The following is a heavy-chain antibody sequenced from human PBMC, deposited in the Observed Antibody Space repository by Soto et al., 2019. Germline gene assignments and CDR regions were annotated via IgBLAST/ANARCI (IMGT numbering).Heavy chain of an antibody. D-gene: IGHD3-22*01. V-gene: IGHV4-30-4*01. CDR3: AREACRWNYYDSSGYYCPLDY. J-gene: IGHJ4*02. CDR1: GGSISSGDYY. Sequence: SETLSLTCTVSGGSISSGDYYWSWIRQPPGKGLEWIGYIYYSGSTYYNPSLKSRVTISVDTSKNQFSLKLSSVTAADTAVYYCAREACRWNYYDSSGYYCPLDYWGQGTLVTVSS. CDR2: IYYSGST.